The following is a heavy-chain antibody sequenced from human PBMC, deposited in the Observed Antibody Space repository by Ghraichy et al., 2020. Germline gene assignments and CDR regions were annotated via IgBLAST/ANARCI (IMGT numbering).Heavy chain of an antibody. V-gene: IGHV3-30*02. CDR1: GFTFSSYG. CDR2: IRYDGSNK. D-gene: IGHD4-17*01. CDR3: AKDGSGDYGDYEYGDAFDI. J-gene: IGHJ3*02. Sequence: GGSLRLSCAASGFTFSSYGMHWVRQAPGKGLEWVAFIRYDGSNKYYADSVKGRFTISRDNSKNTLYLQMNSLRAEDTAVYYCAKDGSGDYGDYEYGDAFDIWGQGTMVTVSS.